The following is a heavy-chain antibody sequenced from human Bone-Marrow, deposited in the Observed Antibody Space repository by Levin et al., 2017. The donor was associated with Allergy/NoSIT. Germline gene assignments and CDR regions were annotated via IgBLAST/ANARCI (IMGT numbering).Heavy chain of an antibody. V-gene: IGHV4-39*07. CDR2: IYYSGST. CDR1: GGSISSSSYC. D-gene: IGHD5-12*01. Sequence: GSLRLSCTVSGGSISSSSYCWGWIRQPPGKGLEWIGTIYYSGSTYYNPSLKSRVTISIDMSKNQFSLKLSSVTAADTAVYYCAREVAYDGPSDYSGMDVWGQGTTVTVSS. J-gene: IGHJ6*02. CDR3: AREVAYDGPSDYSGMDV.